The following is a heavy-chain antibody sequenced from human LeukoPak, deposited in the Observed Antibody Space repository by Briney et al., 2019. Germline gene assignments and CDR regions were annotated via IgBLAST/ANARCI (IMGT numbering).Heavy chain of an antibody. CDR1: AFIFTSYA. D-gene: IGHD6-13*01. V-gene: IGHV3-23*01. CDR2: ISGSGGST. CDR3: AILPGYSSGWYEVNY. J-gene: IGHJ4*02. Sequence: GGSLRLSCAASAFIFTSYAMSWARQAPGKGMEWVSGISGSGGSTYYSEAVKGRCSISRDNSRNTLYLQMNGPRAEDTAVYYCAILPGYSSGWYEVNYWGQGTLVTVSS.